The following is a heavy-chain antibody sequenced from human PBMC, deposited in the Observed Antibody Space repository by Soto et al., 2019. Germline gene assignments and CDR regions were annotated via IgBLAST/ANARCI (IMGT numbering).Heavy chain of an antibody. V-gene: IGHV1-69*01. CDR3: ARLRRDWGDAFDL. CDR2: IIPVFDKA. D-gene: IGHD3-16*01. CDR1: GGTFVSSA. Sequence: SVKVASNASGGTFVSSAISWVRQAPAQGLEWMGEIIPVFDKANYAQNFQGRLTITADEPTGTVFMQLSSLRSEDTAVYFCARLRRDWGDAFDLWGLGTLVTV. J-gene: IGHJ3*01.